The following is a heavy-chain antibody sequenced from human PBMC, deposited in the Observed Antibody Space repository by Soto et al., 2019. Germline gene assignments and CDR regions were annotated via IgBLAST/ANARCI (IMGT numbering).Heavy chain of an antibody. D-gene: IGHD4-17*01. CDR2: MSPNSGNT. Sequence: QVQLVQSGAEVRKPGASVKVSCKASGYTFTSYDINWVRQATGQGLEYLGWMSPNSGNTGYVQKFQGRVTMTWDTSITTAYMEMSSLRSEDTAVYLCARGVKYGAYSRWFDPWGQGTLVTVSS. J-gene: IGHJ5*02. V-gene: IGHV1-8*01. CDR3: ARGVKYGAYSRWFDP. CDR1: GYTFTSYD.